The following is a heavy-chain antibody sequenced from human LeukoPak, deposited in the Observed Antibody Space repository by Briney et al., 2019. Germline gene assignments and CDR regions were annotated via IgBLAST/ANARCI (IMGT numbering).Heavy chain of an antibody. J-gene: IGHJ1*01. CDR1: GFTFSSYS. D-gene: IGHD2-2*01. CDR3: ARKGLGYCSSTSCDEYFQH. V-gene: IGHV3-48*04. Sequence: GGSLRLSCAASGFTFSSYSMNWVRQAPGKGLEWVSYISSSSSTIYYADSVKGRFTISRDNAKNSLYLQMNSLRVEDTAVYYCARKGLGYCSSTSCDEYFQHWGQGTLVTVSS. CDR2: ISSSSSTI.